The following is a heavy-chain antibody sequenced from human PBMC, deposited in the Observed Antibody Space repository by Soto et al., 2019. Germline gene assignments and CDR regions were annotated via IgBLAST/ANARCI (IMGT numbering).Heavy chain of an antibody. Sequence: QVQLVQSGAEVKKPGASVKVSCKASGYTFTSYGISWVRQAPGQGLEWMGWISAYYGNTNYAQKLQGRVTMTTDTATSAAYMELRSLRADDPAVYYCARGGRHDSSGYYLPFRGMDVWGQGTTVTVSS. CDR3: ARGGRHDSSGYYLPFRGMDV. V-gene: IGHV1-18*01. J-gene: IGHJ6*02. CDR2: ISAYYGNT. CDR1: GYTFTSYG. D-gene: IGHD3-22*01.